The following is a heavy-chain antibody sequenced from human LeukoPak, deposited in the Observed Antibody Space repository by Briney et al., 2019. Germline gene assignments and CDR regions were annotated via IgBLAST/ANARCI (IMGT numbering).Heavy chain of an antibody. CDR2: ISTGDNSV. CDR3: AKDRENYYGSGSYYEFDY. J-gene: IGHJ4*02. CDR1: GFTFSDFY. V-gene: IGHV3-11*01. Sequence: GGSLRLSCAVSGFTFSDFYMSWIRQSPGKGLEWISYISTGDNSVYYADSVKGRFTISRDNAKNSLYLQMNSLRAEDTAVYYCAKDRENYYGSGSYYEFDYWGQGTLVTVSS. D-gene: IGHD3-10*01.